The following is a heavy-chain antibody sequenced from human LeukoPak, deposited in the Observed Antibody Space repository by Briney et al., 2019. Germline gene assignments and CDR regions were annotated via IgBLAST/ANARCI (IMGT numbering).Heavy chain of an antibody. CDR2: INPNSGGT. V-gene: IGHV1-2*02. CDR1: GYTFTGYY. CDR3: AAYSNWNYGGLNWFDP. D-gene: IGHD1-7*01. Sequence: ASVKVSCKASGYTFTGYYMHWVRQAPGQGLEWMGWINPNSGGTNYAQKFQGRVTMTRDTSISTAYMELSRLRSEDTAVYYCAAYSNWNYGGLNWFDPWGQGTLVTVSS. J-gene: IGHJ5*02.